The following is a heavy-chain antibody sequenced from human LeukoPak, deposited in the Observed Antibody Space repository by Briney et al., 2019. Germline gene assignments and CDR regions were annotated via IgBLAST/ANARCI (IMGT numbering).Heavy chain of an antibody. Sequence: SETLSLTCSVSGDSISSSYWNWIRQSPGRGLEWIGNIHYSGSSIYSPSLRSRVTMSIDTSKKQFFLKLRSVTAADTAVYYCVLAPNSNWFDFWGQGTLVTVSS. V-gene: IGHV4-59*08. J-gene: IGHJ4*02. D-gene: IGHD2-15*01. CDR3: VLAPNSNWFDF. CDR1: GDSISSSY. CDR2: IHYSGSS.